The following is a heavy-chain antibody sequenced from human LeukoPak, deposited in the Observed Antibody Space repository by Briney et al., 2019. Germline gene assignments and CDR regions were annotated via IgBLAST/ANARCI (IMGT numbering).Heavy chain of an antibody. Sequence: GGSLRLSCAASGFTFSSYGMHWVRQAPGKGLEWVAVIWYDGSNKYYADSVKGRFTISRDNSKNTLYLQMNSLRAEDTAVYYCARGKVLIVYALDYWGQGTLVTVSS. CDR2: IWYDGSNK. CDR3: ARGKVLIVYALDY. D-gene: IGHD2-8*01. V-gene: IGHV3-33*01. J-gene: IGHJ4*02. CDR1: GFTFSSYG.